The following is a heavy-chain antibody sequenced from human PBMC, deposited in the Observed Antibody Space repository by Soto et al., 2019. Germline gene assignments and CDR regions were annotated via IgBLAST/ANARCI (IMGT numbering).Heavy chain of an antibody. D-gene: IGHD6-13*01. CDR1: GFTFSRYD. J-gene: IGHJ4*02. V-gene: IGHV3-64D*08. CDR3: VPSPAAGSRGAGY. Sequence: GGSLRLSCAAAGFTFSRYDMSWVRQAPGKGLEYVSAIVGNGGNTYYADSVKGRFTISRDNSKNSLHLQMTSLRPEDTAVYYCVPSPAAGSRGAGYWGQGTLVTVSS. CDR2: IVGNGGNT.